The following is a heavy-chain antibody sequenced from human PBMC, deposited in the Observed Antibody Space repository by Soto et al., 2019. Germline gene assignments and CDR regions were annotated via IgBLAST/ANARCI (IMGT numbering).Heavy chain of an antibody. J-gene: IGHJ6*02. CDR2: IIPIFGTA. V-gene: IGHV1-69*01. D-gene: IGHD3-10*01. Sequence: QVQLVQSGAEVKKPGSSVKVSCKASGGTFSSYAISWVRQAPGQGLEWMGGIIPIFGTANYAQKFQGRVTITADESTSTAYMELSSLRSADTAVYYCARGAYGSGSYYYYYYGMDVWGQGTTVTVSS. CDR3: ARGAYGSGSYYYYYYGMDV. CDR1: GGTFSSYA.